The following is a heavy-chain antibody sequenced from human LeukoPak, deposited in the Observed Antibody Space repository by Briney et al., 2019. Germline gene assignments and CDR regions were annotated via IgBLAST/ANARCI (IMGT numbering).Heavy chain of an antibody. CDR3: AGVNGAGSVI. Sequence: SETLSLTFTVSGGSVSHYYWNWIRQPPGKGLEWLGYIYYSGTTNYNPSLKSRLTIAVDTSKNQFSLKLKSVTAADTAVYYCAGVNGAGSVIWGQGTLVIVSS. D-gene: IGHD3-10*01. CDR2: IYYSGTT. J-gene: IGHJ4*02. CDR1: GGSVSHYY. V-gene: IGHV4-59*02.